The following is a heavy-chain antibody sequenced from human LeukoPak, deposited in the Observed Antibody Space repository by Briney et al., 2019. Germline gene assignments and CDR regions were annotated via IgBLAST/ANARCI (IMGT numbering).Heavy chain of an antibody. Sequence: ASVKVSCKASGYTFTGYYVHWVRQAPGQGLEWMGRINPNSGGTNYAQKFQGRVTMTRDTSISTAYMELSRLRSDDTAVYYCARESYDFWSGYYNYYYYGMDVWGQGTTVTVSS. CDR3: ARESYDFWSGYYNYYYYGMDV. V-gene: IGHV1-2*06. J-gene: IGHJ6*02. CDR1: GYTFTGYY. D-gene: IGHD3-3*01. CDR2: INPNSGGT.